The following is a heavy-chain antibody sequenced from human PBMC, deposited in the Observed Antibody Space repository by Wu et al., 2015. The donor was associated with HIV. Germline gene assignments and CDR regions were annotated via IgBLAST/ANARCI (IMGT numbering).Heavy chain of an antibody. CDR2: IIPLFGTA. CDR3: ARGLVAPGTKFFFDS. J-gene: IGHJ4*02. CDR1: GGTFSSFS. Sequence: QVHLVQSGTEVKKPGSSVKVSCKASGGTFSSFSISWVRQAPGQGLEWMGGIIPLFGTAHSAQRFRDRVTVTTDDSNGQQPTWGTEQPNKSVETRPYYYCARGLVAPGTKFFFDSWGQG. V-gene: IGHV1-69*05. D-gene: IGHD6-13*01.